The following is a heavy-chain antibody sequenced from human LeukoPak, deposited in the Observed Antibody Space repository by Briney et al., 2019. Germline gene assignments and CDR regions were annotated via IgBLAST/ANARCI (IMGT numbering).Heavy chain of an antibody. CDR1: GGSISSYY. CDR2: IYYSGST. V-gene: IGHV4-59*08. CDR3: ARQGGGNRNGMDV. J-gene: IGHJ6*02. Sequence: RPSETLSLTCTVSGGSISSYYWTWIRQPPGKGLEWIGYIYYSGSTNYNPSLKSRVTISVDTSKNQFSLKLSSVTAADTAVSYCARQGGGNRNGMDVWGQGTTVTVSS. D-gene: IGHD4-23*01.